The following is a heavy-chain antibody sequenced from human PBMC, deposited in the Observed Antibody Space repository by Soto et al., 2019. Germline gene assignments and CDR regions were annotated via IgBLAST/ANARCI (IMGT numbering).Heavy chain of an antibody. J-gene: IGHJ6*04. CDR2: IYYSGST. D-gene: IGHD2-8*01. CDR3: ARYVSYYYYALDV. V-gene: IGHV4-39*01. Sequence: QLQLQESGPGLVKPSETLSLTCTVSGGSISSSSYYWGWIRQPPGKGLEWIGSIYYSGSTYYNPSLKSRVTISVDTYNEQFSLKWSCETAADAAVYYCARYVSYYYYALDVWGKGTTVTVSS. CDR1: GGSISSSSYY.